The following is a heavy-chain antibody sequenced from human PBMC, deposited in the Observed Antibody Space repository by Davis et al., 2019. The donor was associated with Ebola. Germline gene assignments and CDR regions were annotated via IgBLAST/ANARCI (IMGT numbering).Heavy chain of an antibody. CDR1: GGSISSYY. CDR2: IYYSGST. J-gene: IGHJ3*02. V-gene: IGHV4-59*01. CDR3: ARGMATMFDAFDI. D-gene: IGHD5-24*01. Sequence: PSESLSLTCTVSGGSISSYYWSWIRQPPGKGLEWIGYIYYSGSTNYNPSLKSRVTISVDTSKNQFSLKLSSVTAADTAVYYCARGMATMFDAFDIWGQGTMVTVSS.